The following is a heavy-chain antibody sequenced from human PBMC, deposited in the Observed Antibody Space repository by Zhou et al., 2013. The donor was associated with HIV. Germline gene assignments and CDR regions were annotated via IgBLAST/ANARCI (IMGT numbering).Heavy chain of an antibody. CDR3: ALRGGGXWITVWGSYRYTVGRDGGGNYYYGMYV. V-gene: IGHV1-2*02. Sequence: QVQLVQSGAEVKEPGASVKVSCKASGYTFTSYDINWVRQTTGQGLEWMGWMNPNSGGTNYAQKFQGRVTMTRDTSISTAYMELSRLRSDDTAVYYCALRGGGXWITVWGSYRYTVGRDGGGNYYYGMYVWGQGTTVTGLL. J-gene: IGHJ6*02. D-gene: IGHD3-16*02. CDR2: MNPNSGGT. CDR1: GYTFTSYD.